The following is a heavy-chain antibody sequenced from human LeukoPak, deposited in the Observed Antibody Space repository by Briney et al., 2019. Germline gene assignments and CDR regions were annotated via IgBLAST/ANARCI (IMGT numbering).Heavy chain of an antibody. CDR3: ARHLNSSSWLVYFDY. D-gene: IGHD6-13*01. Sequence: GGSLRLSCAASGFTFSDYYMSWIRQAPGKGLEWVSYISSSSSYTNYADSVKGRFTISRDNAKSSLYLQMNSLRAEDTAVYYCARHLNSSSWLVYFDYWGQGTLVTVSS. CDR2: ISSSSSYT. V-gene: IGHV3-11*06. J-gene: IGHJ4*02. CDR1: GFTFSDYY.